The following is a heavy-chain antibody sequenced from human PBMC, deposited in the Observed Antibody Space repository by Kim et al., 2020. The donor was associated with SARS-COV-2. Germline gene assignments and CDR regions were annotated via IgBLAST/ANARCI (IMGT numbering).Heavy chain of an antibody. Sequence: GGSLRLSCAASGFTFSSYAMHWVRQAPGKGLEWVAVISYDGSNKYYADSVKGRFTISRDNSKNTLYLQMNSLRAEDTAVYYCARDAEYWGQGPLVTVSS. CDR2: ISYDGSNK. J-gene: IGHJ4*02. V-gene: IGHV3-30-3*01. CDR1: GFTFSSYA. CDR3: ARDAEY.